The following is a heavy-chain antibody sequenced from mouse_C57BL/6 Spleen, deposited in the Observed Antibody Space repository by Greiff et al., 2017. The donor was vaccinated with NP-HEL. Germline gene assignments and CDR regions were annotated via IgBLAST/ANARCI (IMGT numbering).Heavy chain of an antibody. Sequence: VKLMESGAELVKPGASVKLSCKASGYTFTEYTIHWVKQRSGQGLEWIGWFYPGSGSIKYNEKFKDKATLTADKSSSTVYMELSRLTSEDSAVYFCARHETAQATEAWFAYWGQGTLVTVSA. CDR3: ARHETAQATEAWFAY. CDR2: FYPGSGSI. V-gene: IGHV1-62-2*01. D-gene: IGHD3-2*02. J-gene: IGHJ3*01. CDR1: GYTFTEYT.